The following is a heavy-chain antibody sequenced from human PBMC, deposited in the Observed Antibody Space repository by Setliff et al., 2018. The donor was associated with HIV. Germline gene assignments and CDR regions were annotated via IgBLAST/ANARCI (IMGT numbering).Heavy chain of an antibody. V-gene: IGHV1-69*13. J-gene: IGHJ5*02. CDR3: ARADPFVTERSHDFGGNSGGWFDP. CDR2: IIPIFGTA. CDR1: GRTFRTYA. D-gene: IGHD4-17*01. Sequence: SVKVSCKVSGRTFRTYAISWVRQAPGQGLEWMGGIIPIFGTANYAQNFQGRVTITADASTSTAYMALSSLRSEDTAVYYCARADPFVTERSHDFGGNSGGWFDPWGQGTLVTVSS.